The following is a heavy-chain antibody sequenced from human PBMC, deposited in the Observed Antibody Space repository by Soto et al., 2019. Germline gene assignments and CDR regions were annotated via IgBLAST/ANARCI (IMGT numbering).Heavy chain of an antibody. J-gene: IGHJ6*02. Sequence: SETLSLTCAVYGGSFSGYYWSWIRQPPGKGLEWIGEINHSGSTKYNPSLKSRVTISVDTSKNQFSLKLSSVTAADTAVYYCARGPEKTHYYYYYGMDVWGQGTTVTVSS. V-gene: IGHV4-34*01. CDR3: ARGPEKTHYYYYYGMDV. CDR2: INHSGST. CDR1: GGSFSGYY.